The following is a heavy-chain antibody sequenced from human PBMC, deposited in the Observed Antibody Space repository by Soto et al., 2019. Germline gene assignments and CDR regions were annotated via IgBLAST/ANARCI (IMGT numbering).Heavy chain of an antibody. J-gene: IGHJ5*02. V-gene: IGHV1-69*13. Sequence: SVKVSCKASGGTFSSYAISWVRQAPGQGLEWMGGIIPIFGTANYAQKFQGRVTITANESTSTAYMELSSLRSEDTAVYYCTASNYCSSTSCYRGRWFDPWGQGTLVTVS. CDR3: TASNYCSSTSCYRGRWFDP. D-gene: IGHD2-2*01. CDR1: GGTFSSYA. CDR2: IIPIFGTA.